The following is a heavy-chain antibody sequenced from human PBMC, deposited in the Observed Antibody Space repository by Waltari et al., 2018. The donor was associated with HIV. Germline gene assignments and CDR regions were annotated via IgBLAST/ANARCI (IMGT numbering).Heavy chain of an antibody. CDR3: ASASRDTAMGAFDI. D-gene: IGHD5-18*01. J-gene: IGHJ3*02. Sequence: QVQPVQSGAEVKKPGSSVKVSCKASGGTFSNSAINWVRQAPGQGLEWMVGIIPIFGSPNYAQKFQGRVTITADESTSTVYMKLSSLRSEDTAVYYCASASRDTAMGAFDIWGQGTMVTVSS. CDR2: IIPIFGSP. CDR1: GGTFSNSA. V-gene: IGHV1-69*01.